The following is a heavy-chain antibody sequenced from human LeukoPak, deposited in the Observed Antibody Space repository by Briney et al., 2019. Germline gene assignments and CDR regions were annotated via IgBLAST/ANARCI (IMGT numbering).Heavy chain of an antibody. J-gene: IGHJ4*02. Sequence: PSGTLSLTCTVSGDSISSRAYFWVWVRQPPGKGLEWIGSVNYSGRTYYKSSLRSRVTVSGDTSKNQFSLKLRSVTAADTAVYYCARLRYSGGNPFDYWGQGTLVTVSS. V-gene: IGHV4-39*01. D-gene: IGHD3-16*01. CDR1: GDSISSRAYF. CDR2: VNYSGRT. CDR3: ARLRYSGGNPFDY.